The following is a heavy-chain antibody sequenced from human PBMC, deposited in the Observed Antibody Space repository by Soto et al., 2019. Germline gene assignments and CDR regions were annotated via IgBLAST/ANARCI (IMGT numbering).Heavy chain of an antibody. J-gene: IGHJ4*02. CDR2: IVVGSGNT. D-gene: IGHD3-22*01. CDR3: AAIERITMIVGY. V-gene: IGHV1-58*01. CDR1: GFTFTSSA. Sequence: SVKVSCKASGFTFTSSAVQWVRQARGQRLEWIGWIVVGSGNTNYAQKFQERVTITRDMSTSTAYMELSSLRSEDTAVYYCAAIERITMIVGYWGQGTLVTVSS.